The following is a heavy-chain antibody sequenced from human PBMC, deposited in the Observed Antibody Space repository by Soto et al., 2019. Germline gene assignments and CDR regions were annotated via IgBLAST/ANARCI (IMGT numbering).Heavy chain of an antibody. CDR3: ARDTSLVGGGEHDAFDI. CDR1: GFTFSTYE. V-gene: IGHV3-48*03. Sequence: GGSLRLSCAASGFTFSTYEMNWVRQAPGKGLEWVSYISSSGSTIYYADSVKGRFTISRDNAKNSLYLQMNSLRAEDTALYYCARDTSLVGGGEHDAFDIRGQGTMVTVSS. J-gene: IGHJ3*02. D-gene: IGHD3-16*01. CDR2: ISSSGSTI.